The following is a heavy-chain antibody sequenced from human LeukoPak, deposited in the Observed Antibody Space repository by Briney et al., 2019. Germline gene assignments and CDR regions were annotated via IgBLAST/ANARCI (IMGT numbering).Heavy chain of an antibody. Sequence: GRSLRLSCAASGFTFNNYVMHWVRQAPGKGLEWVAVTSYDGSYKYYADSVKGRFTISRDNSKNTLYLRMNSLRAEDTAVYYCAKGVYSVKRAWYYFDYWGQGTLVTVSS. V-gene: IGHV3-30*04. CDR3: AKGVYSVKRAWYYFDY. CDR2: TSYDGSYK. CDR1: GFTFNNYV. D-gene: IGHD3-22*01. J-gene: IGHJ4*02.